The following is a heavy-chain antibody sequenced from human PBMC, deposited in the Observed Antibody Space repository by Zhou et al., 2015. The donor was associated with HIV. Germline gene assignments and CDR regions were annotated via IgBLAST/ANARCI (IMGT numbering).Heavy chain of an antibody. D-gene: IGHD3-10*01. CDR2: IIPMFNRA. CDR1: GGSFSNYA. Sequence: QVQLVQSGAEVKKPGSSVRVSCQASGGSFSNYAFSWVRQAPGQGLEWMGGIIPMFNRANYAQRFQGRVTITADRSTSTAYMELRSLRSDDTAVYFCARGGTVTRGVIRKMPQFYYYYVMEVWGQGTTVTVSS. CDR3: ARGGTVTRGVIRKMPQFYYYYVMEV. V-gene: IGHV1-69*06. J-gene: IGHJ6*02.